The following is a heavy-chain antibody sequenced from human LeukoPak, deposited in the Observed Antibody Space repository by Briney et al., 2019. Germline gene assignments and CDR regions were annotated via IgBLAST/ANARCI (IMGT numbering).Heavy chain of an antibody. Sequence: GGSLRLSCAASGFTVSSNYMSWVRQAPGKGLEWVSVIYSGGSTYYADSVKGRFTISRDNSKNTLYLQMNSLRAEDTAVYYCARDPKEIAAAGKDRNQGDYYYGMDVWGQGNPGHRLL. D-gene: IGHD6-13*01. CDR3: ARDPKEIAAAGKDRNQGDYYYGMDV. CDR2: IYSGGST. J-gene: IGHJ6*02. V-gene: IGHV3-66*01. CDR1: GFTVSSNY.